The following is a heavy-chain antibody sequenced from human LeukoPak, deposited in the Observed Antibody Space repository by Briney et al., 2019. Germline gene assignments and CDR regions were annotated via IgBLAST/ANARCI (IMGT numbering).Heavy chain of an antibody. Sequence: PGGSLRLSCAASGFTFSNFGMHWVRQAPGKGLEWVAFIRYDGTKQYYADSVKGRFTISRDSSNNTLYLQMNSLGAEDTAVYYCAKSTYYYYMDVWGKGAKVTVSS. J-gene: IGHJ6*03. CDR2: IRYDGTKQ. CDR1: GFTFSNFG. V-gene: IGHV3-30*02. CDR3: AKSTYYYYMDV.